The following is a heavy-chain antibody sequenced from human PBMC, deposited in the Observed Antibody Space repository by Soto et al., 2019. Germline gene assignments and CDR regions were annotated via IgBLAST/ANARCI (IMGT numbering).Heavy chain of an antibody. CDR2: VHYTGST. J-gene: IGHJ4*02. V-gene: IGHV4-39*01. D-gene: IGHD6-19*01. CDR1: DGSISRSAFY. CDR3: ARQRGQWLAHFDY. Sequence: PSETLSLTCTVSDGSISRSAFYWGWIRQPPGKGLEWIGSVHYTGSTYYNPSLKSRVTISVDSSKNHLSLKLSSVTAADTAVYYCARQRGQWLAHFDYWGQGTLVTVSS.